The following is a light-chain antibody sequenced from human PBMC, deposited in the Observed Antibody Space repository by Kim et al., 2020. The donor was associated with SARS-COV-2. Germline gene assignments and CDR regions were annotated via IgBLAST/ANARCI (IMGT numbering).Light chain of an antibody. Sequence: AIQMTQSPSSLSASPGDRVTITCRASQGVSSYLAWYQQRPAKAPELLIYAASTLQSGVPSRFSGSGSGTDFTLTINSLQSEDFATYYCQQYYTYPRGTFGQGTKVDIK. J-gene: IGKJ1*01. V-gene: IGKV1-8*01. CDR3: QQYYTYPRGT. CDR1: QGVSSY. CDR2: AAS.